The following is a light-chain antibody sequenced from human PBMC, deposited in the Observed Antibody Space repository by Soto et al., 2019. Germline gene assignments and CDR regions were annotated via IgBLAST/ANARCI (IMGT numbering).Light chain of an antibody. CDR1: QSISTW. J-gene: IGKJ1*01. CDR3: QQYYSFST. Sequence: DIQMTQSPSTLSASIGDRVTVTCRASQSISTWLAWYQQKPGKAPILLIYKASSLESGVPSRFSGSGSGTEFTLTIRSLQADDLATYYCQQYYSFSTFGQGTRVEIK. CDR2: KAS. V-gene: IGKV1-5*03.